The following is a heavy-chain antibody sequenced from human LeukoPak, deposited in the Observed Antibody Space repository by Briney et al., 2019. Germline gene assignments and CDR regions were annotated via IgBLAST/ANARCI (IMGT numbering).Heavy chain of an antibody. CDR2: IIPILDIA. CDR1: GGTFSSYT. CDR3: AREAQLVPHWFDP. Sequence: SVKVSCKASGGTFSSYTISWVRQAPGQGLEWMGRIIPILDIANYAQKFQGRVTITADKSTSTAYMELSSLRSEDTAVYYCAREAQLVPHWFDPWGQGTLVTVSS. V-gene: IGHV1-69*04. J-gene: IGHJ5*02. D-gene: IGHD6-6*01.